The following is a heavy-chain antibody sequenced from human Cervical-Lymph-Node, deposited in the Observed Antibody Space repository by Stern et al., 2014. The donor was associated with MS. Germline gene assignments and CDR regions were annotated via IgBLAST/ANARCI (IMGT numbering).Heavy chain of an antibody. J-gene: IGHJ4*02. CDR2: INPSVSVP. V-gene: IGHV1-46*01. CDR1: GYTFTNYY. CDR3: TRAVGGVGRE. D-gene: IGHD3-16*01. Sequence: VQPVEPGPEVKKPGASGMVSCKTAGYTFTNYYIHWVRQAPGQGLEWMGIINPSVSVPASAHKFQGRLTMTRDTSTTTVYMRLITLASEDTAMYYCTRAVGGVGREWGQGTLVFVSS.